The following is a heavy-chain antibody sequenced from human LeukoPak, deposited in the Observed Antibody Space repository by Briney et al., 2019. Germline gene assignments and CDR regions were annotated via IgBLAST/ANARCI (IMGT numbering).Heavy chain of an antibody. CDR2: INPNSGGT. V-gene: IGHV1-2*02. J-gene: IGHJ6*03. Sequence: ASVKVSCKASGYTFTGYYMHWVRQAPGQGLEWMGWINPNSGGTNYAQKFQGRVTMTRDTSISTAYMELSSLRSDDTAVYYCARRPRYCTNGVCYRGWYMDVWGKGTTVTVSS. CDR1: GYTFTGYY. CDR3: ARRPRYCTNGVCYRGWYMDV. D-gene: IGHD2-8*01.